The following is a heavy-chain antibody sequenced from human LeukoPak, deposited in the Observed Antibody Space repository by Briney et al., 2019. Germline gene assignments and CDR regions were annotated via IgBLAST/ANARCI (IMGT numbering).Heavy chain of an antibody. D-gene: IGHD3-3*01. CDR3: AKAGWSGFGYFDY. CDR1: GFTFSSYG. Sequence: GGSLRLSCAASGFTFSSYGMHWVRQAPGKGLEWVAVISYDGSNKYYADSVKGRFTISRDNSKNTLYLQMNSLRAEDTAVYYCAKAGWSGFGYFDYWGQGTLVTVSS. CDR2: ISYDGSNK. J-gene: IGHJ4*02. V-gene: IGHV3-30*18.